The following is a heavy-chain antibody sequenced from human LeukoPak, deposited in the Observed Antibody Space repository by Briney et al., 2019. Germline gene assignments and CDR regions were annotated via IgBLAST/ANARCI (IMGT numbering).Heavy chain of an antibody. J-gene: IGHJ6*03. V-gene: IGHV4-59*01. CDR1: GGSISSYY. CDR3: ARVSWSPGTSYYYMDV. D-gene: IGHD1-1*01. CDR2: IHYSGTT. Sequence: KPSETLSLTCSVSGGSISSYYWTWIRQPPGKGLEWIGYIHYSGTTNYNPSLKSRVTISVDTSKDQFSLKLSSVTAADTAVYFCARVSWSPGTSYYYMDVWGKGTTVTVSS.